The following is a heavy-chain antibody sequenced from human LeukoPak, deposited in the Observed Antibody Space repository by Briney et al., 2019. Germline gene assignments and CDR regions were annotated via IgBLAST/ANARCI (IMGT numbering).Heavy chain of an antibody. CDR1: GYSFSTYG. V-gene: IGHV1-18*01. CDR2: ISGYNGNT. D-gene: IGHD3-3*01. CDR3: ARDRPYLLRFLEWLSNDAFDI. Sequence: ASVKVSCKASGYSFSTYGVAWVRQAPGQGLEWMGWISGYNGNTGYVQKFQDRVTMTTDTSTSTAYMELRSLRSDDTAVYYCARDRPYLLRFLEWLSNDAFDIWGQGTMVTVSS. J-gene: IGHJ3*02.